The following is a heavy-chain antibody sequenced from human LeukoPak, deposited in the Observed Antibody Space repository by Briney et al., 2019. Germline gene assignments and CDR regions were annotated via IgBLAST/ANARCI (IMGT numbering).Heavy chain of an antibody. CDR3: ASGAAPPWLDY. CDR2: IIPIFGTA. CDR1: GGTFSSYA. Sequence: APVKVSCKASGGTFSSYAISWVRQAPGQGLEWMGGIIPIFGTANYAQKFQGRVTITTDESTRTAYMELSSPRSEDTAVYYCASGAAPPWLDYWGQGTLVTVSS. D-gene: IGHD6-25*01. V-gene: IGHV1-69*05. J-gene: IGHJ4*02.